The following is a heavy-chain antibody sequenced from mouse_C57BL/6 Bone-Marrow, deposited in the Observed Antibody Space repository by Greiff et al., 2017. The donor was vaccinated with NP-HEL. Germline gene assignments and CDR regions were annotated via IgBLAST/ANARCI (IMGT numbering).Heavy chain of an antibody. CDR1: GFTFTDYY. CDR3: ASSGSSPYYFDY. V-gene: IGHV7-3*01. Sequence: EVKLMESGGGLVQPGGSLSLSCAASGFTFTDYYMSWVRQPPGKALEWLGFIRNKANGYTTEYSASVKGRFTISRGNSQSILYLQMNALRAEDSATYYCASSGSSPYYFDYWGQGTTLTVSS. CDR2: IRNKANGYTT. D-gene: IGHD1-1*01. J-gene: IGHJ2*01.